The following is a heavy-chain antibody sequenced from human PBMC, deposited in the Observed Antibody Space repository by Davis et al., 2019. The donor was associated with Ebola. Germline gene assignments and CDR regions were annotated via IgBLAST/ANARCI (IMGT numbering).Heavy chain of an antibody. CDR3: ARSYYDSSGQLDY. D-gene: IGHD3-22*01. J-gene: IGHJ4*02. CDR2: INPNSGGT. V-gene: IGHV1-2*02. CDR1: GYTFTGYY. Sequence: ASVKVSCKASGYTFTGYYMHWVRQAPGQGLEWMGWINPNSGGTNYAQKFQGRVTMTRDTSISTAYMELSRLRSDDTAVYYCARSYYDSSGQLDYWGQGTLVTVSS.